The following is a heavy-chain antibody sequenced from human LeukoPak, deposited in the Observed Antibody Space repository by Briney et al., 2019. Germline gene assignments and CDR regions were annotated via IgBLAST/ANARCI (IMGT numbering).Heavy chain of an antibody. Sequence: SETLSLTCTVSDYSISSAHYWGWIRQPPGKGLEWIGNIYHSGSTYYNPSLKSRVTISVDTSKNQFSLKMSSVTAADTAVYYCARESYIYGSGSHDAFDIWGQGTMVTVSS. CDR3: ARESYIYGSGSHDAFDI. CDR1: DYSISSAHY. CDR2: IYHSGST. D-gene: IGHD3-10*01. V-gene: IGHV4-38-2*02. J-gene: IGHJ3*02.